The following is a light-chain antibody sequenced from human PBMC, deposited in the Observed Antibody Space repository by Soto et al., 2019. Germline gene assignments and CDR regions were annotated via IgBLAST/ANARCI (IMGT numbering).Light chain of an antibody. Sequence: QSVLTQPPSVSGAPGQRVTISCTGSSSNIGAGYDVHWYQQLPGTAPKLLIYANTNRPSGVPDRFSGSKSGTSASLAITGLQAEDEADYYCQSYDSSLSGYVFGTGTKVTDL. CDR3: QSYDSSLSGYV. V-gene: IGLV1-40*01. J-gene: IGLJ1*01. CDR2: ANT. CDR1: SSNIGAGYD.